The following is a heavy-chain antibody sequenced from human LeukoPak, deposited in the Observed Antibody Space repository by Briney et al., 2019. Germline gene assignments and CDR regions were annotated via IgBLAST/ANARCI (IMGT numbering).Heavy chain of an antibody. Sequence: SWESLRLSCAASGVTFSSYWMHWVRQPPGKGLEWVWCISDSGGSTYYADPVKGRFTTSKNNSNHKLYLQITGLTAEDTAAYYCAKVDIPARHPSYYFDYWGQGTLVTVSS. CDR2: ISDSGGST. CDR1: GVTFSSYW. CDR3: AKVDIPARHPSYYFDY. V-gene: IGHV3-23*01. J-gene: IGHJ4*02. D-gene: IGHD6-6*01.